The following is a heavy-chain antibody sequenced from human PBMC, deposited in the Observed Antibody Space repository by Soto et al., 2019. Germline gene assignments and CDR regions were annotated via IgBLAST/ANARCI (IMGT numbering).Heavy chain of an antibody. Sequence: QVQLVESGGGLVKPGGSLRLSCAASGFTFSDYYMSWIRQAPGKGLEWVSYISSSGSTIYYADAVKGRFTISRDNAKNSLYLQMNSLRAEDPAVYYCARDISSYCGGDCYSGYFDYWGQGTLVTVSS. CDR3: ARDISSYCGGDCYSGYFDY. V-gene: IGHV3-11*01. J-gene: IGHJ4*02. D-gene: IGHD2-21*02. CDR1: GFTFSDYY. CDR2: ISSSGSTI.